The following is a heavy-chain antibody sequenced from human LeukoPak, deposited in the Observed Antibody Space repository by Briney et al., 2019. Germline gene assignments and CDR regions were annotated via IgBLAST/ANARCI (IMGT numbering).Heavy chain of an antibody. CDR3: ARWETTVTTLDY. D-gene: IGHD4-17*01. CDR2: INSDGSST. J-gene: IGHJ4*02. Sequence: PGGSLRLSCAASGFTFISYWMHWVRQAPGKGLVWVSRINSDGSSTTYADSVKGRFTISRDNAKNTLYLQMNSLRAEDTAVYYCARWETTVTTLDYWGQGTLVTVSS. CDR1: GFTFISYW. V-gene: IGHV3-74*01.